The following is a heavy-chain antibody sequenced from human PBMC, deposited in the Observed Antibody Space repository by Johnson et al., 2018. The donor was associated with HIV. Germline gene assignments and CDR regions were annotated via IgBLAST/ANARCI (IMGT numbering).Heavy chain of an antibody. CDR2: IRYDGSNK. CDR1: GFTFSSYG. D-gene: IGHD6-19*01. Sequence: QEQLVESGGGVVQPGGSLRLSCAASGFTFSSYGMHWVRQAPGKGLEWVAFIRYDGSNKYSGDSVKRRFTISRDNSKNTLFLQMNSLRAEDTAVYYCAGGIRVAGGNDAFDIWGQGTMVTVSS. V-gene: IGHV3-30*02. J-gene: IGHJ3*02. CDR3: AGGIRVAGGNDAFDI.